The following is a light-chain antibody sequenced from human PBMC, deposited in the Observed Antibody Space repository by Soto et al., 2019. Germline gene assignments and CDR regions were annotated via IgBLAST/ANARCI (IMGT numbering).Light chain of an antibody. CDR3: QQSHNLPLA. J-gene: IGKJ4*01. V-gene: IGKV1-33*01. CDR1: QDIDNY. Sequence: DIQMTQSPSSLSASVGDRVTITCQASQDIDNYLNWYQQKPGKAPRLLIYDSSTLQTGVPSRFSGSGSGTDCTFAISSLQPEDIATEDGQQSHNLPLAFGGGTKVQS. CDR2: DSS.